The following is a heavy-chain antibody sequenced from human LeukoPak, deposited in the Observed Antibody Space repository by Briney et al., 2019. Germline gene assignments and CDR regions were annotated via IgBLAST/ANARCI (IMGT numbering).Heavy chain of an antibody. CDR3: ARGFIGYGSGSYYNDFGRVDP. CDR1: GGSISSYY. Sequence: SETLSLTCTVSGGSISSYYWSWIRQPPGKGLEWIGYIYYSGSTNYNPSLKSRVTISVDTSKNQFSLKLGSVTAADTAVYYCARGFIGYGSGSYYNDFGRVDPWGQGTLVTVSS. D-gene: IGHD3-10*01. J-gene: IGHJ5*02. V-gene: IGHV4-59*01. CDR2: IYYSGST.